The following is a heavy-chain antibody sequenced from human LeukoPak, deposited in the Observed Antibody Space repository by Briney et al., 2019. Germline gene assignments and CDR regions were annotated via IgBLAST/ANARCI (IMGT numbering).Heavy chain of an antibody. D-gene: IGHD3-3*01. CDR3: ARGVLWSGYFYFDY. J-gene: IGHJ4*02. V-gene: IGHV3-72*01. Sequence: PGGSLRLSCAVSGFTFSDYYMDWVRQAPGKGLEWVGRIRNKANSYTTEYAASVKGRFTISRDDSKNSLYLQMNGLKAEDTAVYYCARGVLWSGYFYFDYWGQGTLVTVSS. CDR1: GFTFSDYY. CDR2: IRNKANSYTT.